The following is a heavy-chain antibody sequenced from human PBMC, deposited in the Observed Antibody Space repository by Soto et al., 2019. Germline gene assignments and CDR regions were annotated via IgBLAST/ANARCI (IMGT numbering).Heavy chain of an antibody. CDR1: GFTFGNAW. CDR3: AKDLEEPADESTYCGGDCYSH. Sequence: GGSLRLSCAASGFTFGNAWMSWVRQAPGKGLEWVGRIKSKTDGGTTDYAAPVKGRFTISRDDSKNTLYLQMNSLKAEDTAVYYCAKDLEEPADESTYCGGDCYSHWGQGALVTVSS. CDR2: IKSKTDGGTT. D-gene: IGHD2-21*02. V-gene: IGHV3-15*01. J-gene: IGHJ4*02.